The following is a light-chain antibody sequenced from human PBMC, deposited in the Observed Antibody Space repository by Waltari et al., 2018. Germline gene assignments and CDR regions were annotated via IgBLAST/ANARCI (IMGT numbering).Light chain of an antibody. CDR3: QSYDSSLSGSV. CDR1: SSNIGAGSD. Sequence: QSGLTQPPSVSGAPGQRVTISCTGSSSNIGAGSDVLWYQLLPGTAPKLLIYGNSNRPSGVPDRCSGSKSGTSASLAITGLQAEDEAGYYCQSYDSSLSGSVFGGGTKLTVL. J-gene: IGLJ2*01. CDR2: GNS. V-gene: IGLV1-40*01.